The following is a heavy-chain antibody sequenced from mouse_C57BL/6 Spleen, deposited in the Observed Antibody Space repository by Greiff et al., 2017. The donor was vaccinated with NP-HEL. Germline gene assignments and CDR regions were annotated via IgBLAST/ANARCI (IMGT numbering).Heavy chain of an antibody. CDR1: GYTFTSYW. CDR3: ARMDTTVVAFDY. CDR2: IDPSDSYT. D-gene: IGHD1-1*01. Sequence: QVQLQQPGAELVKPGASVKLSCKASGYTFTSYWMQWVKQRPGQGLEWIGEIDPSDSYTNYNQKFKGKATLTVDTSSSTAYMQLSSLTSEDSAVYYCARMDTTVVAFDYWGQGTTLTVSS. J-gene: IGHJ2*01. V-gene: IGHV1-50*01.